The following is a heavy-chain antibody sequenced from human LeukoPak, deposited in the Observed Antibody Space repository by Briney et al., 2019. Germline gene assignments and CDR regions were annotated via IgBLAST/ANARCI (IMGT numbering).Heavy chain of an antibody. J-gene: IGHJ4*02. V-gene: IGHV5-51*01. Sequence: KRGESLKISCKGSGYRFTTYWIGWVRQMPGKGLEWMGIIYPGDSDTGYSPSVQGQVTISADKSISTAYLQWSSLKASDTAMYYCARRQVGALGVLGVGFDYWGQGTLVTVSS. D-gene: IGHD1-26*01. CDR2: IYPGDSDT. CDR3: ARRQVGALGVLGVGFDY. CDR1: GYRFTTYW.